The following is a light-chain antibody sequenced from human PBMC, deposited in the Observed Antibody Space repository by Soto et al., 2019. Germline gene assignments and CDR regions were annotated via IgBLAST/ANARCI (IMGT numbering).Light chain of an antibody. CDR3: SSSTSSNTLV. Sequence: TQPASVSASPGQSITISCTGGKNDIGSSDYVSWYQQHPGKAPKLIIYGVSNRPSGTSDRFSGSKSGNTASLTISGLQADDEADYYRSSSTSSNTLVFGGGTKVTVL. CDR2: GVS. V-gene: IGLV2-14*01. CDR1: KNDIGSSDY. J-gene: IGLJ3*02.